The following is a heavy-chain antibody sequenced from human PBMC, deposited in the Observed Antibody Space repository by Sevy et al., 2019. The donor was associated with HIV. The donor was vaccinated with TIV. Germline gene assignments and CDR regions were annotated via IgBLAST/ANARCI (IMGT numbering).Heavy chain of an antibody. J-gene: IGHJ3*02. CDR3: ARLRGGRDGYNSAFDI. V-gene: IGHV1-2*02. CDR1: GYTFTGYY. D-gene: IGHD5-12*01. Sequence: ASVKVSCNASGYTFTGYYMHWVRQAPGQGLEWMGWINPNSGGTNYAQKFQGRFTMTRDTSISTAYMELSRLRSDDTAVCYCARLRGGRDGYNSAFDIWGQGTMVTVSS. CDR2: INPNSGGT.